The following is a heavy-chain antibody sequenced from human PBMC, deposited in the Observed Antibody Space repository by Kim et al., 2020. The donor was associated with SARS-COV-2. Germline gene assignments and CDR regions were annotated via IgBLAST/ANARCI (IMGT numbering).Heavy chain of an antibody. CDR1: GASIDSSDSY. CDR2: FSYSGTT. D-gene: IGHD3-10*01. CDR3: ARQTTRSLWFGALGDF. V-gene: IGHV4-39*01. Sequence: SETLSLTCTVSGASIDSSDSYWGWIRQPPGKGLEWIGSFSYSGTTYYNPSLKSRVTISADTARNQFSLKMTSATAADTAHYYCARQTTRSLWFGALGDF. J-gene: IGHJ4*01.